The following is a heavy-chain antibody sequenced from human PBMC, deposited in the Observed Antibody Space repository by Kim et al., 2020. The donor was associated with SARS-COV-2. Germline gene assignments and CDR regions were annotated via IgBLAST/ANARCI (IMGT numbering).Heavy chain of an antibody. Sequence: TNYADSVKGRFTISRDKSKNTLYLQMNSLRAEDTAVYYCAKDRGSEAFDIWGQGTMVTVSS. CDR3: AKDRGSEAFDI. V-gene: IGHV3-23*01. CDR2: T. J-gene: IGHJ3*02. D-gene: IGHD3-10*01.